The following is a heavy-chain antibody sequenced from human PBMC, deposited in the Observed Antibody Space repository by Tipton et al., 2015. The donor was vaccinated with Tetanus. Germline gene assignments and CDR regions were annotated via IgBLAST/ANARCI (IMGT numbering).Heavy chain of an antibody. V-gene: IGHV1-69*13. Sequence: QSGPEVKKPGASVRVSCRTSGYTFTSYDIHWVRQATGQGLEWMGGIIPSLGSTTYAPKFQGRITITADEVTTTAYMEVSSLTSEDTAVFYCARGGSYLGIYYYYAMDVWGQGTTVTVSS. CDR1: GYTFTSYD. J-gene: IGHJ6*01. D-gene: IGHD1-26*01. CDR3: ARGGSYLGIYYYYAMDV. CDR2: IIPSLGST.